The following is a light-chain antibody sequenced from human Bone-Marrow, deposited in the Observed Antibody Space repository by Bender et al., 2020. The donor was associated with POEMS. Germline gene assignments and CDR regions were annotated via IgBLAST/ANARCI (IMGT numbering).Light chain of an antibody. CDR1: SSDVGGYDF. V-gene: IGLV2-8*01. J-gene: IGLJ1*01. CDR2: EVP. CDR3: SSYAGSNRNV. Sequence: QSALTQPPSASGSPGQSVTLSCTGTSSDVGGYDFVSWYQQRPGKAPKLIISEVPRRPSGVPDRFSGSKSGNTASLTVSGLQAEDEADYFCSSYAGSNRNVFGTGTTVTVL.